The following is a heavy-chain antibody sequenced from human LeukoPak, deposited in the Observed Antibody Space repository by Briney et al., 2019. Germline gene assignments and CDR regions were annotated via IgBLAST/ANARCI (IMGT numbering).Heavy chain of an antibody. D-gene: IGHD3-10*01. J-gene: IGHJ4*02. Sequence: PSETPSLTCTVSGGSISSGSYYWSWIRQPAGKGLEWIGRIYTSGSTNYNPSLKSRVTISVDTSKNQFSLKLSSVTAADTAVYYCARGSSRGDYWGQGTLVTVSS. CDR3: ARGSSRGDY. CDR2: IYTSGST. CDR1: GGSISSGSYY. V-gene: IGHV4-61*02.